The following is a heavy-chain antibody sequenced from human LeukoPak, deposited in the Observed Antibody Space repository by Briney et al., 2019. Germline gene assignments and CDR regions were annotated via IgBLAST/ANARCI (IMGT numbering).Heavy chain of an antibody. V-gene: IGHV6-1*01. D-gene: IGHD1-14*01. CDR1: GDSVSSNSAA. CDR2: TYYRSKWYN. J-gene: IGHJ4*02. CDR3: ARAPGGGAAWSYYFDY. Sequence: PSQTLSLTCAISGDSVSSNSAAWNWIRQSPSRGHEWLGRTYYRSKWYNDYAVSVKSRITINPDTTKNQFSLQPNSVTPEDTAVYYCARAPGGGAAWSYYFDYWGQGTLVTVSS.